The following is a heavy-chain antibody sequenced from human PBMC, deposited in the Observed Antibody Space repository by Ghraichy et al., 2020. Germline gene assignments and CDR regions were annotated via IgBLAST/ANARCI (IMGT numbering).Heavy chain of an antibody. D-gene: IGHD2-2*01. CDR2: GGGT. CDR1: GNSISNYY. CDR3: SRPPVPHQYTFNF. J-gene: IGHJ4*02. V-gene: IGHV4-59*01. Sequence: SETLSLTCSISGNSISNYYWAWIRQPPGKGLEWIAFGGGTNYNPSLKSRVTTSVDTSKNQFSLKLSSVTGAETAIYYCSRPPVPHQYTFNFWGQGILVTVSS.